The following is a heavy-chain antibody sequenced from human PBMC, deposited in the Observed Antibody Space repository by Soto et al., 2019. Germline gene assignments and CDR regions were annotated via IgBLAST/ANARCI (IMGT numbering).Heavy chain of an antibody. D-gene: IGHD6-19*01. V-gene: IGHV3-23*01. Sequence: GGSLRLSCASSGFTFSTYAMSWVRQAPGKGLEWVSTSSYSGVTTYYADSVKGRFTISRDNSKNTLSLHVNSLRAEDTAVYYCVKQGIAVAFDAFDIWGQGTLVTVSS. J-gene: IGHJ3*02. CDR3: VKQGIAVAFDAFDI. CDR1: GFTFSTYA. CDR2: SSYSGVTT.